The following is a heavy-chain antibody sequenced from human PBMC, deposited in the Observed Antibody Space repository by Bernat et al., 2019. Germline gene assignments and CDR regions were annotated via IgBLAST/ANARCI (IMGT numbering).Heavy chain of an antibody. Sequence: EVQLVQSGAEVKKPGESLRISCKGSGYSFTSYWISWVRQIPGKGLEWMGIIYPGYSDTRYSPSFQGQVTISADKSISTAYLQWSSLKASDTAMYYCARTEGYYGSGSYPMDVWGKGTTVTVSS. J-gene: IGHJ6*03. CDR1: GYSFTSYW. D-gene: IGHD3-10*01. CDR3: ARTEGYYGSGSYPMDV. CDR2: IYPGYSDT. V-gene: IGHV5-51*01.